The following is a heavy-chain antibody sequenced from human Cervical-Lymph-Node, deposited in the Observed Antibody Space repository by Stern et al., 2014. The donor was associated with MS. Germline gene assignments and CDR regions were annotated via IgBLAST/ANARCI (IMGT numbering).Heavy chain of an antibody. CDR1: GGSISRGDYY. CDR3: ARDVYQPSLYSYDMDV. Sequence: VQLEESGPGLVKPSQTLSLTCTVSGGSISRGDYYWSWIRQSPGKGLEWIGHIYNTGITQDNPSLKGRVTLSIDTSKNPFSLSLGSVPAADTAVYYCARDVYQPSLYSYDMDVWGQGTTVTVSS. D-gene: IGHD2-2*01. J-gene: IGHJ6*02. CDR2: IYNTGIT. V-gene: IGHV4-30-4*01.